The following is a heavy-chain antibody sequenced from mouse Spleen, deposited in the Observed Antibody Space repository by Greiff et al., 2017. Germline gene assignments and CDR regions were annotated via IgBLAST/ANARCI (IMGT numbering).Heavy chain of an antibody. J-gene: IGHJ4*01. CDR2: IDPYNGGT. V-gene: IGHV1S135*01. CDR1: GYAFTSYN. Sequence: VQLQQSGPELVKPGASVKVSCKASGYAFTSYNMYWVKQSHGKSLEWIGYIDPYNGGTSYNQKFKGKATLTVDKSSSTAYMHLNSLTSEDSAVYYCARNRYDDGDYYAMDYWGQGTSVTVSS. D-gene: IGHD2-14*01. CDR3: ARNRYDDGDYYAMDY.